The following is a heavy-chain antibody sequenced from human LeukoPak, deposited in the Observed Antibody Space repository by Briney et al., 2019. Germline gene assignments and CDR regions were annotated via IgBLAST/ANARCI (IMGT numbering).Heavy chain of an antibody. CDR2: IYHSGIT. Sequence: SETLSLTCAVSGYSISSGYYWGWFRQPPGKGLEWIGCIYHSGITYYNPSLKSRVTISVDTSKNLFSLSLTSVTAADTAVYYCARQGGSSSPYYYYYMDVWGKGTTVTVSS. D-gene: IGHD6-13*01. V-gene: IGHV4-38-2*01. CDR3: ARQGGSSSPYYYYYMDV. CDR1: GYSISSGYY. J-gene: IGHJ6*03.